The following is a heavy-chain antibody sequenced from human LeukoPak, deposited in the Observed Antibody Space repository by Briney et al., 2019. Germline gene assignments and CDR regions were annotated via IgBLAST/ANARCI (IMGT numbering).Heavy chain of an antibody. D-gene: IGHD1-26*01. J-gene: IGHJ5*02. CDR1: GFTFSSYA. CDR3: AREVSGSYAAANWFDP. Sequence: GGSLRLSCAASGFTFSSYAMSWVRQAPGKGLEWVSAISGSGGSTYYADSVRGRFTISRDNSKNTLYLQMNSLRAEDTAVYYCAREVSGSYAAANWFDPWGQGTLVTVSS. CDR2: ISGSGGST. V-gene: IGHV3-23*01.